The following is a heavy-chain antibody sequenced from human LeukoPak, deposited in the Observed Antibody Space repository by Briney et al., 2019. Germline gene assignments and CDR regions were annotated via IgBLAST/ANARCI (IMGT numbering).Heavy chain of an antibody. CDR3: ARDDVSSVRGFDY. Sequence: GGSLRLSCAASGFTFSSYAMSWVRQAPGKGLEWVSAISGSGGSTYYADSVKGRFTISRDNSKNTLYLQMNSLRAEDTAVYYCARDDVSSVRGFDYWGQGTLVTVSS. CDR1: GFTFSSYA. D-gene: IGHD2/OR15-2a*01. CDR2: ISGSGGST. J-gene: IGHJ4*02. V-gene: IGHV3-23*01.